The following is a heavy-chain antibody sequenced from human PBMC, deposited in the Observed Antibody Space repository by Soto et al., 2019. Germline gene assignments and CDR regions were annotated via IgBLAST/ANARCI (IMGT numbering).Heavy chain of an antibody. CDR2: MHHSGSI. J-gene: IGHJ4*02. V-gene: IGHV4-4*02. Sequence: SETLSLTCSVSGDSISNNKWWSWVRQPPGKGLEWIGEMHHSGSIHYNASLKSRATLSVDKSRNQFSLQLTSVTAADTAVYYCAREDYGNFDYWGQGTLVTVSS. CDR1: GDSISNNKW. D-gene: IGHD4-17*01. CDR3: AREDYGNFDY.